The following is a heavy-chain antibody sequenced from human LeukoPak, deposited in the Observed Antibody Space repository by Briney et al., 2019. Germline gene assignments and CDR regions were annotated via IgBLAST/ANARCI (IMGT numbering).Heavy chain of an antibody. CDR1: GGSFSSFY. CDR2: IYYSGTT. J-gene: IGHJ4*02. D-gene: IGHD6-19*01. V-gene: IGHV4-59*01. CDR3: ARGRPGSGWSFDY. Sequence: SETLSLTCTVSGGSFSSFYWSWIRQPPGKGLEWIGYIYYSGTTNYNPSLRSRVTISLDTSTTTLYMELSSLRSEDTAVYYCARGRPGSGWSFDYWGQGTLVTVSS.